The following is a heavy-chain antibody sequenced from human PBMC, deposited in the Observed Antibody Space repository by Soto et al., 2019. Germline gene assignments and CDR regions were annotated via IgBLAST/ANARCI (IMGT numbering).Heavy chain of an antibody. V-gene: IGHV3-33*01. J-gene: IGHJ4*02. CDR2: IWYDGSNK. Sequence: QVQLVESGGGVVQPGRSLRLSCAASGFTFSSYGMHWVRQAPGKGLEWVAVIWYDGSNKYYADSVKGRFTISRDNSKNTLYLQMNSLRAEDTAVYYCARGRRGYSGNDYFDYWGQGTLVTVSS. CDR3: ARGRRGYSGNDYFDY. D-gene: IGHD5-12*01. CDR1: GFTFSSYG.